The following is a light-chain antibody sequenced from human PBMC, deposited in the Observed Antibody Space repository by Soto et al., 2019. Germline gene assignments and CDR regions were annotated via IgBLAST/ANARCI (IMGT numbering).Light chain of an antibody. CDR3: SSYTSSRTYV. Sequence: QSVLTQPASVSGSPGQSITISCTGISSDVGNYKFVSWYQHHPGKAPKLMIYEGDKRPSGVSNRFSGSKSGNTASLTISGLRAEDEADYYCSSYTSSRTYVFGTGTKVTVL. CDR1: SSDVGNYKF. J-gene: IGLJ1*01. V-gene: IGLV2-14*02. CDR2: EGD.